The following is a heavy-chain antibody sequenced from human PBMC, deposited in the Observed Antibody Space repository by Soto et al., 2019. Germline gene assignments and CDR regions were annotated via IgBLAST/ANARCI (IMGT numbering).Heavy chain of an antibody. Sequence: SETLSLTCAVSGGSISSSNWWSWVRQPPGKGLERIGEIYHSGSTNYNPSLKSRVTISVDTSKNQFSLKLTSVTAADTAVYYCARDKITGLFDYWGQGTLVTVSS. V-gene: IGHV4-4*02. J-gene: IGHJ4*02. CDR2: IYHSGST. CDR3: ARDKITGLFDY. CDR1: GGSISSSNW. D-gene: IGHD2-8*02.